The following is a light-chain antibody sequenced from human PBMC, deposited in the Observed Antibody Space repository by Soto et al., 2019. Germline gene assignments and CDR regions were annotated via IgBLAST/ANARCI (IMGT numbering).Light chain of an antibody. V-gene: IGKV1-12*01. J-gene: IGKJ4*01. Sequence: DIQMTQSPSYVSAPVGDRGTITCRARQGIGSYLAWYQQRRGEAPQVLIYDGASLRRRGPSQFRGSGSGTDFTLTINPLQHVYFASYYCQQSNIFPITFGGGTKVDIK. CDR1: QGIGSY. CDR2: DGA. CDR3: QQSNIFPIT.